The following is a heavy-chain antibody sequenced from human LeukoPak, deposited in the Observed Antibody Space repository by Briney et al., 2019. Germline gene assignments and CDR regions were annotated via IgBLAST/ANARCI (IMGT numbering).Heavy chain of an antibody. CDR1: GGSISSYY. CDR3: ARASSSSHYTWDY. D-gene: IGHD2-2*02. Sequence: PSETLSLTCTVSGGSISSYYWTWIRQPPGKGLEWIGYIYYSGSTNYNPSLKSRVTISVDPSKNQFSLKLSSMTAADTAVYYCARASSSSHYTWDYWGQGTLVTVSS. V-gene: IGHV4-59*01. CDR2: IYYSGST. J-gene: IGHJ4*02.